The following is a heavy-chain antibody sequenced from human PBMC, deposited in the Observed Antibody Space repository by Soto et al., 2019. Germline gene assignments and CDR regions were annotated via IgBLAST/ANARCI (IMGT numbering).Heavy chain of an antibody. Sequence: GGSLRLSCAASGFTFSNAWMNWVRQAPGKGLEWVGRIKSKTDGGTTDYAAPVKGRFTISRDDSKNTLYLQMNSLKTEDTAVYYCTTSDGSGSYYTTYYYYGMDVWGQGTTVTVSS. CDR1: GFTFSNAW. CDR2: IKSKTDGGTT. V-gene: IGHV3-15*07. CDR3: TTSDGSGSYYTTYYYYGMDV. D-gene: IGHD3-10*01. J-gene: IGHJ6*02.